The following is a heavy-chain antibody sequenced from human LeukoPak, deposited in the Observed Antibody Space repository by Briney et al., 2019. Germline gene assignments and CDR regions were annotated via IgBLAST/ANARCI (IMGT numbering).Heavy chain of an antibody. CDR2: INPNSGGT. CDR1: GYTFTGYY. J-gene: IGHJ1*01. D-gene: IGHD6-13*01. Sequence: ASVKVSCKASGYTFTGYYMHWVRQAPGQGLEWMGWINPNSGGTNYAQKFQGRVTMTRDTFISTAYMELSRLRSDDTAVYYCARGSGYSSSWYPSEYFQHWGQGTLVTVSS. CDR3: ARGSGYSSSWYPSEYFQH. V-gene: IGHV1-2*02.